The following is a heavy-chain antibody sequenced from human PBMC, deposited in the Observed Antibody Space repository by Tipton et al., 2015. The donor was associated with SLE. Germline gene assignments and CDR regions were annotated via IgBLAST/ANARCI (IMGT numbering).Heavy chain of an antibody. V-gene: IGHV3-33*08. J-gene: IGHJ6*02. Sequence: SLRLSCAASGFTFSSYGMHWVRQAPGKGLEWVAFIRYDGSNKYYADSVKGRFTISRDNSKNTLYLQMNSLTAEDTALYYCARAMVVTPAGNYYGLDVWGQGTTVTVS. CDR1: GFTFSSYG. CDR2: IRYDGSNK. D-gene: IGHD4-23*01. CDR3: ARAMVVTPAGNYYGLDV.